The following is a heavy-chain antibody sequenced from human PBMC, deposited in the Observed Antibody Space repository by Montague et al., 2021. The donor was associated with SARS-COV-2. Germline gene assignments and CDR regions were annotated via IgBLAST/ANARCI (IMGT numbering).Heavy chain of an antibody. V-gene: IGHV4-34*01. CDR2: TNHGGST. CDR1: GTSFSGYY. D-gene: IGHD3-10*01. Sequence: SETLSLTCAVHGTSFSGYYWNWIRQPPGKGLEWIGETNHGGSTKYSPSLKSRLTISADTSKNQFSLKLTSVAAADTAVYYCARLRDGVVPSPILGVGPYYSYYVLDVWGRGTTVTVSS. J-gene: IGHJ6*01. CDR3: ARLRDGVVPSPILGVGPYYSYYVLDV.